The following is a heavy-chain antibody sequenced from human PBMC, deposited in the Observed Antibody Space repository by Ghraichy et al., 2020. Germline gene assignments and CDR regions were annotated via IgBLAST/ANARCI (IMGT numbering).Heavy chain of an antibody. D-gene: IGHD3-22*01. Sequence: ASVKVSCKVSGYTLTELSMHWVRQAPGKGLEWMGGFDPEDGETIYAQKFQGRVTMTEDTSTDTAYMELSSLRSEDTAVYYCATDTTMIVVDRGSNDAFDIWGQGTMVTVSS. V-gene: IGHV1-24*01. CDR2: FDPEDGET. J-gene: IGHJ3*02. CDR3: ATDTTMIVVDRGSNDAFDI. CDR1: GYTLTELS.